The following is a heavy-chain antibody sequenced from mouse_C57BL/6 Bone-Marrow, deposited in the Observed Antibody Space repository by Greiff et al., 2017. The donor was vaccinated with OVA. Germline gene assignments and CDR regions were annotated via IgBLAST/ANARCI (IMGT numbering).Heavy chain of an antibody. V-gene: IGHV1-59*01. D-gene: IGHD2-3*01. J-gene: IGHJ4*01. Sequence: QVQLQQPGAELVRPGTSVKLSCKASGYTFTSYWMHWVKQRPGQGLEWIGVIDPSDSYTNYNQKFKGKATLTVDTSSSPAYMQPSSLTSEDSAVYYCARRVTTPMDYWGQGTSVTVSS. CDR3: ARRVTTPMDY. CDR2: IDPSDSYT. CDR1: GYTFTSYW.